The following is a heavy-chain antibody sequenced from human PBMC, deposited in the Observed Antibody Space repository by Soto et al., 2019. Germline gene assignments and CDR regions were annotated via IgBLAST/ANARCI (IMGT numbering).Heavy chain of an antibody. Sequence: EVQLLESGGGFVQPGGSLRLSCTASGVGLSTYAISWVRQAPGKGLEWVSVISGNSGKTDYADSVKGRFSISRDKSENTVYLQMNRLRADDTAVYYCALTSCGGDCYSPFDYWGQGTLVTVSS. D-gene: IGHD2-21*02. CDR1: GVGLSTYA. CDR3: ALTSCGGDCYSPFDY. V-gene: IGHV3-23*01. CDR2: ISGNSGKT. J-gene: IGHJ4*02.